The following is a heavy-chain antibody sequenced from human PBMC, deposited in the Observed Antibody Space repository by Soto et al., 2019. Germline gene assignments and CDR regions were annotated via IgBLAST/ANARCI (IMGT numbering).Heavy chain of an antibody. D-gene: IGHD1-26*01. V-gene: IGHV5-51*01. CDR3: ARQVGQIGDYLDY. CDR1: GYSFTNYW. J-gene: IGHJ4*02. CDR2: IYPADSDT. Sequence: PGESLKISCKGSGYSFTNYWIGWVRQMPGKGLEWMGFIYPADSDTRYSPSFQGQVTISADRSISTAYLQWSSLKASDTAMFYCARQVGQIGDYLDYWGQGTLVTVSS.